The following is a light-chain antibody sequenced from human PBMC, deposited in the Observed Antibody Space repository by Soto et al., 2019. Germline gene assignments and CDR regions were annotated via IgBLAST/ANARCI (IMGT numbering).Light chain of an antibody. CDR1: QGISNY. V-gene: IGKV1-27*01. CDR2: AAS. Sequence: DIQMTQSPSTLSASVGDRVTITCRSSQGISNYLAWYQQKPGKVPKLLIYAASTLQSGVPSRFSGSGSGTDSTLTISSLQPEDVATYYCQKYNSAPQTFGQGTKVDIK. CDR3: QKYNSAPQT. J-gene: IGKJ1*01.